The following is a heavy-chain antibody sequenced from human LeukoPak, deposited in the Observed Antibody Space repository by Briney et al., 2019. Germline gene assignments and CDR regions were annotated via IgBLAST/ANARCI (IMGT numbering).Heavy chain of an antibody. Sequence: SETLSLTCTVSGGSISSYYWSWIRQPPGKGLEWIGYIYYSGSTNYNPSLKSRVTISVDTSKNQFSLKLSSVTAADTAVYYCARQVPYGGKKGGVYFDYWGQGTLVTVSS. J-gene: IGHJ4*02. CDR1: GGSISSYY. CDR3: ARQVPYGGKKGGVYFDY. CDR2: IYYSGST. V-gene: IGHV4-59*08. D-gene: IGHD4-23*01.